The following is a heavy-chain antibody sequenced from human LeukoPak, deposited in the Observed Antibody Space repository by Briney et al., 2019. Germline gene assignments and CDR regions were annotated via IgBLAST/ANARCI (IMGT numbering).Heavy chain of an antibody. CDR3: ARVSERSSSWYHWFDP. D-gene: IGHD6-13*01. J-gene: IGHJ5*02. V-gene: IGHV4-61*02. CDR1: GGSISSGRYY. Sequence: PSQTLSLTCTVSGGSISSGRYYWSWIRQPAGKGLEWIGRIYTSGSTNYNPSLKSRVTISVDTSKNQFSLKLSSVTAADTAVYYCARVSERSSSWYHWFDPWGQGTLVTVSS. CDR2: IYTSGST.